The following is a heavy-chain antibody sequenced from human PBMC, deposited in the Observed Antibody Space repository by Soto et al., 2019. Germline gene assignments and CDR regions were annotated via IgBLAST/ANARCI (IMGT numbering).Heavy chain of an antibody. V-gene: IGHV1-69*01. CDR1: GGTSSSND. D-gene: IGHD3-10*01. Sequence: QVQLVQSGAEVKKPGSSVKVSCKASGGTSSSNDISWVRQAPGQGLEWMGGVIPSFGTPYYAQKFQGRFTITANESATTIYMELSSLRSGDTAVYYWASRNSVVPGVSGAFDIWGQGTIVTVSS. CDR3: ASRNSVVPGVSGAFDI. J-gene: IGHJ3*02. CDR2: VIPSFGTP.